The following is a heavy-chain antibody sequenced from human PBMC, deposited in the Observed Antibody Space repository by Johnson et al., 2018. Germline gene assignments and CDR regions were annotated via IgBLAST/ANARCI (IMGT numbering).Heavy chain of an antibody. CDR2: ISSSSGTI. CDR3: AKEKQQLPQRGLDAFDI. J-gene: IGHJ3*02. Sequence: VQLVESGGGLVQPGGSLRLSCAASGFTFSSYNMNWVRQAPGKGLEWVSYISSSSGTIYYAASVKGRFTISRDNAKNSLYLQMNSLRAEDTALYYFAKEKQQLPQRGLDAFDIGGQGTMVTVSS. CDR1: GFTFSSYN. V-gene: IGHV3-48*01. D-gene: IGHD6-13*01.